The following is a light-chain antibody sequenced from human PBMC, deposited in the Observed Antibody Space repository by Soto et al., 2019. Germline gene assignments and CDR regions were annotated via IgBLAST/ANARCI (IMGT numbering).Light chain of an antibody. J-gene: IGKJ3*01. CDR2: QTS. V-gene: IGKV3-11*01. Sequence: EIVLTQSPATLSSFPGDRVNLSCRASQYINTRLAWYQHRPGQAPRLLIYQTSIRAAGIPARFSASGSGTDFTLAIGDVQPEDVALYYCHQRQGWPRTFGQGTKRDIK. CDR1: QYINTR. CDR3: HQRQGWPRT.